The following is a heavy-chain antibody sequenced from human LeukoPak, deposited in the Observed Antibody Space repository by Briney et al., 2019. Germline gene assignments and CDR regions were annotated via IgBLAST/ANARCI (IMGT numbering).Heavy chain of an antibody. D-gene: IGHD2-2*01. CDR1: GFTFSSYS. CDR3: AKKLGYCSSTSCYYAFDI. V-gene: IGHV3-21*01. Sequence: PGGSLRLSCAASGFTFSSYSMNWVRQAPGKGLEWVSSISSSSSYIYYADSVKGRFTISRDNSKNTLYLQMNSLRAEDTAVYYCAKKLGYCSSTSCYYAFDIWGQGTMVTVSS. J-gene: IGHJ3*02. CDR2: ISSSSSYI.